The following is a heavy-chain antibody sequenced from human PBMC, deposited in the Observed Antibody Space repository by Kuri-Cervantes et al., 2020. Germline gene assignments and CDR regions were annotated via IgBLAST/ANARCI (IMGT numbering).Heavy chain of an antibody. Sequence: SVKVSCKASGFTFTSSAVQWVRQARGQRLEWIGWIVVGSGNTNYAQKFQERVTITRDMSTSTAYMELSSLRAEDTAVYYCARWHYYDPPRCFDPWGQGTLVTVSS. J-gene: IGHJ5*02. D-gene: IGHD3-22*01. CDR1: GFTFTSSA. CDR3: ARWHYYDPPRCFDP. V-gene: IGHV1-58*01. CDR2: IVVGSGNT.